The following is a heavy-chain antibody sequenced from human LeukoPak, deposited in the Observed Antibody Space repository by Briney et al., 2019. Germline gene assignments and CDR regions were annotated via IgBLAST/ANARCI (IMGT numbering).Heavy chain of an antibody. CDR2: VNHSGST. CDR1: GGSFSGYY. Sequence: SETLSRTCAVYGGSFSGYYWSWIRQPPGKGLEWIGEVNHSGSTNYNPSLKSRVTISVDTSKNQFSLKLSSVTAADTAVYYCARARDAFDIWGQGTMVTVSS. J-gene: IGHJ3*02. CDR3: ARARDAFDI. V-gene: IGHV4-34*01.